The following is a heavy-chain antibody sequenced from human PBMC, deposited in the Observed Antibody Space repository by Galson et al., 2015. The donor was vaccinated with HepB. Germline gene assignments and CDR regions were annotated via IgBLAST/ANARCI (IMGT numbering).Heavy chain of an antibody. CDR1: GFTFSSYA. CDR3: ARDLWVVAGLLDY. D-gene: IGHD2-15*01. CDR2: ISYDGSNK. J-gene: IGHJ4*02. Sequence: SLRLSCAASGFTFSSYAMHWVRQAPGKGLEWVAVISYDGSNKYYADSVKGRFTISRDNSKNTLYLQMNSLRAEDTAVYYCARDLWVVAGLLDYWGQGTLVTVSS. V-gene: IGHV3-30*04.